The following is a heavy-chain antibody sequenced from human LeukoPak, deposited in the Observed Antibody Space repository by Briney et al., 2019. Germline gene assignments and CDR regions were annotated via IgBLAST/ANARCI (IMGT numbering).Heavy chain of an antibody. CDR2: IYPGDSDT. CDR1: GYSFTSYW. CDR3: ARHEVLQWYQIDY. J-gene: IGHJ4*02. D-gene: IGHD2-2*01. V-gene: IGHV5-51*01. Sequence: GESLQISCKGSGYSFTSYWIGWVRQMPGKGLEWMGIIYPGDSDTRYSPSFQGQVTISADKSISTAYLQWSSLKASDTAMYYCARHEVLQWYQIDYWGQGTLVTVSS.